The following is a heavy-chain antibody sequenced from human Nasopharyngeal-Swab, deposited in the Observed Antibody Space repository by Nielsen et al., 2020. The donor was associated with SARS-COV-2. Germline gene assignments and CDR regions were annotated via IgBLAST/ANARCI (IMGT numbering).Heavy chain of an antibody. CDR2: INTDETTT. CDR3: ARDPGRYRYFDY. J-gene: IGHJ4*02. Sequence: GGSLRLSCAASGFTFSSYWMHWVRQPPGKGLQWVSRINTDETTTNYADSVRGRFTISRDNAKNSLYLQMNSLRAEDTAVYYCARDPGRYRYFDYWGQGTLVTVSS. D-gene: IGHD3-16*02. CDR1: GFTFSSYW. V-gene: IGHV3-74*01.